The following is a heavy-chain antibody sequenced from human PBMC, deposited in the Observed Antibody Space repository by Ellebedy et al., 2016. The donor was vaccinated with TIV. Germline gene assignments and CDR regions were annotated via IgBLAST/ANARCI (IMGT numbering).Heavy chain of an antibody. J-gene: IGHJ4*02. CDR1: GFTFGHYG. CDR2: MWYDGSGA. D-gene: IGHD3-22*01. V-gene: IGHV3-33*01. CDR3: ARDESMGDYYDTSGYRPHYFDY. Sequence: GESLKISXAASGFTFGHYGMHWARQAPGKGLEWVAVMWYDGSGASYADSVKGRFTISRDNSNSTLYLEMNSLRAEDTAIYYCARDESMGDYYDTSGYRPHYFDYWGLGALVTVSS.